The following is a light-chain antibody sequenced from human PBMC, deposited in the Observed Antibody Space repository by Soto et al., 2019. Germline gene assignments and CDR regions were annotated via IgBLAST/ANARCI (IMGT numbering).Light chain of an antibody. CDR3: QHYGSSPRT. CDR1: QSVNSGY. Sequence: EIVLTQSPGTLSLSPGERATLSCRASQSVNSGYLAWYQHTPGQAPRLLIYDTSTRATGIPDRFSGSGSGTVFTLTISRLDPEDFAVFYCQHYGSSPRTFGQGTKVEIK. CDR2: DTS. V-gene: IGKV3-20*01. J-gene: IGKJ1*01.